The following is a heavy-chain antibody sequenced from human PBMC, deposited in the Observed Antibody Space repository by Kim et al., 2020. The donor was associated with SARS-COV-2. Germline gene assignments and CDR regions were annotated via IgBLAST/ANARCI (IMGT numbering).Heavy chain of an antibody. V-gene: IGHV3-23*01. CDR2: ISGSGGST. D-gene: IGHD2-2*01. CDR1: GFTFSSYA. J-gene: IGHJ6*02. CDR3: AKAVGSLGYCSSTSCPGGVDYYYYGMDV. Sequence: GGSLRLSCAASGFTFSSYAMSWVRQAPGKGLEWVSAISGSGGSTYYADSVKGRFTISRDNSKNTLYLQMNSLRAEDTAVYYCAKAVGSLGYCSSTSCPGGVDYYYYGMDVWGQGTTVTVSS.